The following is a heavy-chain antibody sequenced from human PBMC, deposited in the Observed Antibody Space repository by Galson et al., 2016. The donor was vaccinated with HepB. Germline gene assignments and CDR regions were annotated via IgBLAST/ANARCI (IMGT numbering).Heavy chain of an antibody. Sequence: SVKVSCKASGYTFTTYSMHWVRQAPGQRLEWMGWISADNDDTKYSEKFQGRVTITRDTSASTAYMELSSLRSEDTAVYYCARGEIIVITFDYWGQGSLVTVSS. J-gene: IGHJ4*02. D-gene: IGHD3-22*01. CDR3: ARGEIIVITFDY. V-gene: IGHV1-3*01. CDR1: GYTFTTYS. CDR2: ISADNDDT.